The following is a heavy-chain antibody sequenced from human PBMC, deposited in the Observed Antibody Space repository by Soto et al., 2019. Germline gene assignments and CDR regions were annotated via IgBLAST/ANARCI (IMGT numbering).Heavy chain of an antibody. D-gene: IGHD3-10*01. V-gene: IGHV4-59*01. Sequence: SETLSLTCTVSGGSISSYYWSWIRQPPGKGLEWIGYIYYSGSTNYNPSLKSRVTISVDTSKNQFSLRLSSVTAADTAVYYCARGYPGGRMVRGVTGGYDYWGQGTLVTVSS. CDR2: IYYSGST. CDR3: ARGYPGGRMVRGVTGGYDY. CDR1: GGSISSYY. J-gene: IGHJ4*02.